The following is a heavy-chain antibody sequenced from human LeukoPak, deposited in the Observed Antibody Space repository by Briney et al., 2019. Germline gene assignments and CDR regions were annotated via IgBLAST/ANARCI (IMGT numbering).Heavy chain of an antibody. D-gene: IGHD3-10*01. J-gene: IGHJ1*01. CDR3: ARGSGSGSYSWYAQY. CDR1: GFAFSTYS. CDR2: ISTSSSST. V-gene: IGHV3-21*01. Sequence: PGGSLRLSCVASGFAFSTYSMNWVRQAPGKGLEWVASISTSSSSTLYADSVKGRFTISRDNSQNSLFLQMNSLIVEDTAVYYCARGSGSGSYSWYAQYWGQGALVIVSS.